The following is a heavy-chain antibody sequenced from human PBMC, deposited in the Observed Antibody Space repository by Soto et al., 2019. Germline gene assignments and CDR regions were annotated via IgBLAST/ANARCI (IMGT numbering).Heavy chain of an antibody. D-gene: IGHD6-19*01. J-gene: IGHJ6*03. V-gene: IGHV3-53*04. CDR2: IYSGGST. CDR3: ARFSDGWYRPGYYYYYMDV. CDR1: GFTVSSNY. Sequence: GGSLRLSCAASGFTVSSNYMSWVRQAPGKGLEWVSVIYSGGSTYYADSVKGRFTISRHNSKNTLYLQMNSLRAEDTAVYYCARFSDGWYRPGYYYYYMDVWGKGTTVTVPS.